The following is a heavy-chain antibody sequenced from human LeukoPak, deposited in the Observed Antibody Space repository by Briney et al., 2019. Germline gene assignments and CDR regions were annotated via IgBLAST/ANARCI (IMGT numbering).Heavy chain of an antibody. CDR2: IGIRGDT. J-gene: IGHJ4*02. D-gene: IGHD6-19*01. V-gene: IGHV3-13*01. CDR3: ARGGIQVSGIDEFGY. Sequence: GGSLRLSCAASGFTFIDYDTHWVRQVIGKGLEWVSAIGIRGDTHYSGSVKGRFTISRENAESSLYLQMNSLRAEDTAVYYCARGGIQVSGIDEFGYWGQGTLVTVSS. CDR1: GFTFIDYD.